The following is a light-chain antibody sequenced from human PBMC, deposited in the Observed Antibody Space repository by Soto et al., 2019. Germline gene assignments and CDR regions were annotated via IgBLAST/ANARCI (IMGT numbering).Light chain of an antibody. V-gene: IGKV1-27*01. Sequence: DIQVTQSPSSLSASVGDRVTITCRASQDISGHLAWYQQNPGKVPKLLIYEASTLQSGVPSRFSASGSGTDFTLTISSLQPEDVATYYCQKYSGTPRTFGQGTKVELK. CDR3: QKYSGTPRT. CDR2: EAS. J-gene: IGKJ1*01. CDR1: QDISGH.